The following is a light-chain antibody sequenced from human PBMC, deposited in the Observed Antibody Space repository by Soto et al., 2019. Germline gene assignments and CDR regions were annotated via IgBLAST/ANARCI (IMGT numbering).Light chain of an antibody. J-gene: IGKJ4*01. CDR3: QHYGSSPT. CDR1: QRVSSTY. V-gene: IGKV3-20*01. Sequence: EIVLTQSPRTLSLSPGERATLCCRASQRVSSTYLAWYQQKPGQTPRLLIYGASSRATGFPDRFSGSGSGTDFTLTISRLEPEDFAVYYCQHYGSSPTFGGGTKVDIK. CDR2: GAS.